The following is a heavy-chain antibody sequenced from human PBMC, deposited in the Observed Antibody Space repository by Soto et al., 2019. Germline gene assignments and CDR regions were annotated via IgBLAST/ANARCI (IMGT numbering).Heavy chain of an antibody. CDR2: IYYSGST. V-gene: IGHV4-61*01. CDR1: GGSVSSGSHY. D-gene: IGHD3-3*01. Sequence: SETLSLTCTVSGGSVSSGSHYWSWIRQPPGKGLEWIGYIYYSGSTNYNPSLKSRVTISVDTSKNQFSLKLSSVTAADTAVYYCARGDFWSGSYFDYWGQGTLVTVSS. CDR3: ARGDFWSGSYFDY. J-gene: IGHJ4*02.